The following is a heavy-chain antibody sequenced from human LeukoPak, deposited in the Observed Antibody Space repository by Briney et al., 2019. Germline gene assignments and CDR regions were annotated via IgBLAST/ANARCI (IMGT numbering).Heavy chain of an antibody. V-gene: IGHV3-21*04. CDR1: GFTFSSYS. Sequence: GGSLRLSCAASGFTFSSYSMNWVRQAPGKGLEWVSSISSSSSYIYYADSVKGRFTISRDNAKNSLYLQMNSLRAEDTAVYYCARHSWFGEDYFDYWGQGTLVTVSS. CDR2: ISSSSSYI. D-gene: IGHD3-10*01. J-gene: IGHJ4*02. CDR3: ARHSWFGEDYFDY.